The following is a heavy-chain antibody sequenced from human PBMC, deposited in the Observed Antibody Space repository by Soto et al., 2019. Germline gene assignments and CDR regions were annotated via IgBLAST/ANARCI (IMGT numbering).Heavy chain of an antibody. CDR1: GFTVSTKY. CDR2: IYSGGST. Sequence: GGSLRLSCAAPGFTVSTKYMSWVRQAPGKGLEWVSVIYSGGSTFYADSVRGRFTISRDNSKNTVNLQMNSLRAEDTAVYYCGRDPWAADYWGQGTLVTVSS. V-gene: IGHV3-66*01. J-gene: IGHJ4*02. CDR3: GRDPWAADY. D-gene: IGHD3-16*01.